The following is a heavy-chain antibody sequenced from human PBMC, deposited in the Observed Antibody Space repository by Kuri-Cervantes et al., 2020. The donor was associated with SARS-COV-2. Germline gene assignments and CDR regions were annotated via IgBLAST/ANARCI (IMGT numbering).Heavy chain of an antibody. CDR3: ARGGSYGSYYYYYYGMDV. D-gene: IGHD5-18*01. CDR2: INHSGST. Sequence: GSLRLSCAVYGGSFSGYYWSWIRQPPGKGLEWIGEINHSGSTNYNPSLKSRVTISVDTSKNQFSLKLSSVTAADTAVYYCARGGSYGSYYYYYYGMDVWGQGNTVPVSS. V-gene: IGHV4-34*01. CDR1: GGSFSGYY. J-gene: IGHJ6*01.